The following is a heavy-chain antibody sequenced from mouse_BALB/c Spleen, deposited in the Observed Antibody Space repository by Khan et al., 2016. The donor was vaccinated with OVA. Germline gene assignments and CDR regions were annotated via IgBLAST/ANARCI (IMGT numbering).Heavy chain of an antibody. CDR2: ISSGATYT. J-gene: IGHJ4*01. CDR3: ARHWVGVMDY. D-gene: IGHD1-1*01. Sequence: EVELVESGGDLVKPGGSLKLSCAASGFTFSTYGMSWVRQTPDKRLEWVATISSGATYTYYPDSVMGRFTISRDNAKNTLYLQMSSLRSEDTAMYYCARHWVGVMDYWGQGTSVTVSS. V-gene: IGHV5-6*01. CDR1: GFTFSTYG.